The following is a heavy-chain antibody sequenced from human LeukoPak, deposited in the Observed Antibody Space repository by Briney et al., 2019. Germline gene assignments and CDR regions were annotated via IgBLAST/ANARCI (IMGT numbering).Heavy chain of an antibody. D-gene: IGHD3-10*01. J-gene: IGHJ6*03. V-gene: IGHV1-2*02. CDR3: ARDRGADYSYGSGIPKHYYYYIDV. CDR1: GYTFTDYY. Sequence: ASVTVSFMASGYTFTDYYMHWVRQAPGQGLEWMGWINPNSGGTNYAQKFQGRVTITRDTAISTAYMELSRLRSDDTAVYYCARDRGADYSYGSGIPKHYYYYIDVWGKGTTVTISS. CDR2: INPNSGGT.